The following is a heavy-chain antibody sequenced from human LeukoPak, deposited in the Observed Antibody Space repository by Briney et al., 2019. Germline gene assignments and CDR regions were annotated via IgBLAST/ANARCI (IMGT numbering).Heavy chain of an antibody. CDR2: ISGSGGST. D-gene: IGHD6-19*01. CDR3: AKDPKQWLVSSFEY. J-gene: IGHJ4*02. V-gene: IGHV3-23*01. Sequence: GGPLRLSCAASGFTFSSYAMSLVRQAPGKGLEWVSAISGSGGSTYYADSVKGRFTISRDNSKNTLYLQMNSLRAEDTAVYYCAKDPKQWLVSSFEYWGQGTLVTVSS. CDR1: GFTFSSYA.